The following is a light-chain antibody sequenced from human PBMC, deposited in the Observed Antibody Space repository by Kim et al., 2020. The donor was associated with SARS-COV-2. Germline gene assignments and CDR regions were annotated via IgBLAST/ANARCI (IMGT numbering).Light chain of an antibody. CDR2: ASS. J-gene: IGKJ1*01. CDR3: QQYASSPWT. V-gene: IGKV3-20*01. CDR1: QSVRSSY. Sequence: PGERATLSCRASQSVRSSYFAWYQQKPGQAPRRLIYASSSRATGIPDRFSGSGSATDFTLTISRLEPEDFAVYYCQQYASSPWTFGQGTKVDIK.